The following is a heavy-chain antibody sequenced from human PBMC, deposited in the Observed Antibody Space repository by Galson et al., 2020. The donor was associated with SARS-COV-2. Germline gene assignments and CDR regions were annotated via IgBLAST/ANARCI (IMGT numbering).Heavy chain of an antibody. D-gene: IGHD3-3*01. CDR2: IKQDGSEK. Sequence: GGSLRLSCAASGFTFSSYWMSWVRQAPGKGLEWVANIKQDGSEKYYVDSVKGRFTISRDNAKNSLYLQMNSLRAEDTAVYYCARDKRYYDFWSGYWGVDYWGQGTLVTVSS. CDR1: GFTFSSYW. CDR3: ARDKRYYDFWSGYWGVDY. V-gene: IGHV3-7*03. J-gene: IGHJ4*02.